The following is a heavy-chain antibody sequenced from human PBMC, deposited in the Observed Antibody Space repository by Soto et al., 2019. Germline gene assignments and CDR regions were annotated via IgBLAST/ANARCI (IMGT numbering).Heavy chain of an antibody. CDR2: IYYSGST. J-gene: IGHJ6*02. V-gene: IGHV4-61*01. CDR3: ARDTGRVAGTVDYYYGMDV. D-gene: IGHD6-19*01. CDR1: GGSVSSGSYY. Sequence: LSLTCTVSGGSVSSGSYYWSWIRQPPGKGLEWIGYIYYSGSTNYNPSLKSRVTISVDTSKNQFSLKLSSVTAAGTAVYYCARDTGRVAGTVDYYYGMDVWGQGTTVTVSS.